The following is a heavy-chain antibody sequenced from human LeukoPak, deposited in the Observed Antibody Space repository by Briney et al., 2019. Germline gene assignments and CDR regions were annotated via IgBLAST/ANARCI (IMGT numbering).Heavy chain of an antibody. Sequence: GGSLRLSCEGSGFPFRTYWMTWVRQAPGKGLDWVANIKQDGSEKYYVDSVKGRFTISRDNAKNSLYLQMNSLRAEDTAVYFCAREGAYYDSSGYYPTPDYWGQGILVTVSS. CDR2: IKQDGSEK. CDR1: GFPFRTYW. CDR3: AREGAYYDSSGYYPTPDY. V-gene: IGHV3-7*01. J-gene: IGHJ4*02. D-gene: IGHD3-22*01.